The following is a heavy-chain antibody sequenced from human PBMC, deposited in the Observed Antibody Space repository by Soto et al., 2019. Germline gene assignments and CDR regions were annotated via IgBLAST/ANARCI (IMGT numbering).Heavy chain of an antibody. Sequence: LGESLKISCQCSGYTFSNFWICWVRQLPGKGLXGMXXIXXGXXXXXYXXSFHGKVTISADKSINTAYLQWNSLEASDTAFYFCARSPRSSPYFDYWGQGALVTVSS. J-gene: IGHJ4*02. V-gene: IGHV5-51*01. CDR3: ARSPRSSPYFDY. D-gene: IGHD6-13*01. CDR1: GYTFSNFW. CDR2: IXXGXXXX.